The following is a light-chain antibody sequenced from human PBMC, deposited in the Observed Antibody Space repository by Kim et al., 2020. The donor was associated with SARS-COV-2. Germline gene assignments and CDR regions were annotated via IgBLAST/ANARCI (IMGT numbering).Light chain of an antibody. Sequence: DIQMTQSPSSLSASVGDRVTITCRASQDISRYLNWYQQKPGKAPKLLIYTASSLQSGVPSRFTGSGSETDSTLTISSLQAEDFATYYCQQTYSASRTFGQGTKVDIK. V-gene: IGKV1-39*01. J-gene: IGKJ1*01. CDR3: QQTYSASRT. CDR1: QDISRY. CDR2: TAS.